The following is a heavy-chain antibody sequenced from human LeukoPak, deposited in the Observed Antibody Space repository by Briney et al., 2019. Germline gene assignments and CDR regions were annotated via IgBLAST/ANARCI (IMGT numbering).Heavy chain of an antibody. V-gene: IGHV3-15*01. D-gene: IGHD3-3*01. CDR3: TARAVLRFLEWPPDAFDI. Sequence: PGGSLRLSCAASGFTFSNAWMSWVRQAPGKGLEWVGRIKSKTDGGTTDYAAPVKGRFTISRDDSKNTLYLQMNSLKTEDTAVYYSTARAVLRFLEWPPDAFDIWGQGTMVTVSS. J-gene: IGHJ3*02. CDR1: GFTFSNAW. CDR2: IKSKTDGGTT.